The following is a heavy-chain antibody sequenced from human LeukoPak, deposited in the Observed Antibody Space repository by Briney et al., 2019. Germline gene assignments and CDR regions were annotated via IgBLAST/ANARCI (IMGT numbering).Heavy chain of an antibody. CDR2: ISYDGSNK. V-gene: IGHV3-30*04. CDR1: GFTFSSYA. CDR3: ARDLHDILTGSFRFDY. Sequence: PGRSLRLSCAASGFTFSSYAMHWVRQAPGKGLEWVAVISYDGSNKYYADSVKGRFTISRDNSKNTLYLQMNSLRAEDTAVYYCARDLHDILTGSFRFDYRGQGTLVTVSS. D-gene: IGHD3-9*01. J-gene: IGHJ4*02.